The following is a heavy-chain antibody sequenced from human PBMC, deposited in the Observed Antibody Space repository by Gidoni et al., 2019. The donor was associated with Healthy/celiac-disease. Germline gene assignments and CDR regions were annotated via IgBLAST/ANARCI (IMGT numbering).Heavy chain of an antibody. CDR2: INSDGSST. Sequence: EVQLVESGGGLVQPGGSLRLSCAASGFTFSRYWLHWVRQAPGKGLVWVSRINSDGSSTSYADSVKGRFTISRDNAKNTLYLQMNSLRAEDTAVYYCARGGGYYDSSGYYYPRPADYYYYMDVWGKGTTVTVSS. J-gene: IGHJ6*03. CDR3: ARGGGYYDSSGYYYPRPADYYYYMDV. V-gene: IGHV3-74*01. CDR1: GFTFSRYW. D-gene: IGHD3-22*01.